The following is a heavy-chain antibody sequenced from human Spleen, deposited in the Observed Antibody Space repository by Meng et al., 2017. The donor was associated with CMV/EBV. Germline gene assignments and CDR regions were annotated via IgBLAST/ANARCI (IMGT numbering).Heavy chain of an antibody. CDR2: IRYDGERK. CDR3: VQDKKLFPFDY. D-gene: IGHD3-10*01. V-gene: IGHV3-30*02. J-gene: IGHJ4*02. Sequence: GESLKISCAASGFTFRAYGMHWVRQAPGKGLEWVAFIRYDGERKHYGDSVKGRFAISRDNSKNTLYLQMNSLRPEDTAVYYCVQDKKLFPFDYWGQGTLVTVSS. CDR1: GFTFRAYG.